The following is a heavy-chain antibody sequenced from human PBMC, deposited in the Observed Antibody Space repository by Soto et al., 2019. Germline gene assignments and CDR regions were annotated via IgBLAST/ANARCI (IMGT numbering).Heavy chain of an antibody. CDR3: AKAVHRRDTAMVTFYFDY. J-gene: IGHJ4*02. Sequence: GGLLRLSCAASGFTFSSYAVRWVRQAPGPGLEWGSAISGSGGSTYYADSVKGRVTIARDNSKNTLYLQMNSLRAEDTAVYHRAKAVHRRDTAMVTFYFDYWGQGTLVTVSS. CDR2: ISGSGGST. CDR1: GFTFSSYA. V-gene: IGHV3-23*01. D-gene: IGHD5-18*01.